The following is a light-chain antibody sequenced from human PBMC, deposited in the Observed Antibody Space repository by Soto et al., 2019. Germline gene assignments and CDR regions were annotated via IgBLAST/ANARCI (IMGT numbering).Light chain of an antibody. CDR2: AAS. CDR1: QDISSY. Sequence: DIQLTQSPSFLSASVGDRVTITCRASQDISSYLAWYQQKPGKAPKLLIYAASTLQSGVPSRFSGSGYGTEFTLTISSLQPEDFATYYCQHLNTYPLTFGGGTKVEIK. J-gene: IGKJ4*01. V-gene: IGKV1-9*01. CDR3: QHLNTYPLT.